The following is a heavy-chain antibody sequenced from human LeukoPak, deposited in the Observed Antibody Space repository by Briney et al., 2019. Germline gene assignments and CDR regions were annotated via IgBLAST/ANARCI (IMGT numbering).Heavy chain of an antibody. J-gene: IGHJ6*02. CDR3: ARSNDFWSGLPYYYYGMDV. V-gene: IGHV1-69*04. CDR2: IIPILGIA. D-gene: IGHD3-3*01. Sequence: GASVKVSCKASGGTFSSYAISWVRQAPGQGLEWMGRIIPILGIANYAQKFQGRVTITADKSTSTAYMELSSLRPEDTAVYYCARSNDFWSGLPYYYYGMDVWGQGTTVTVSS. CDR1: GGTFSSYA.